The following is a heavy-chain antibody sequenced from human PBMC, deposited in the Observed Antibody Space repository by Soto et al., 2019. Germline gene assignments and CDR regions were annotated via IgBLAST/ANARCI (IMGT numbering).Heavy chain of an antibody. CDR1: GFTFNNYA. V-gene: IGHV3-30-3*01. CDR3: ARERHPYYFDY. Sequence: SLRLSCAASGFTFNNYAIHWVRQTPGKGLEWVAVISYDGSNKYYADSVKGRITISRDNSKSTLYLQMSSLRAEDTAVYYCARERHPYYFDYWGQGTLVTVSS. J-gene: IGHJ4*02. CDR2: ISYDGSNK.